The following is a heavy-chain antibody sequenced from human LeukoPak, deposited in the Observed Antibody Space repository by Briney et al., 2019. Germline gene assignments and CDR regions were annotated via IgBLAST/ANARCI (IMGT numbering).Heavy chain of an antibody. CDR2: INPNSGGT. V-gene: IGHV1-2*02. D-gene: IGHD3-10*01. J-gene: IGHJ4*02. CDR3: AREPAGSVTGFAPFDS. CDR1: GYTFSDNY. Sequence: ASVKVSCKESGYTFSDNYMHWVRQAPGQGLGWMGWINPNSGGTKYAQKFQGRVTMSRDTSVSTAYMELSRLTSDDTALYYCAREPAGSVTGFAPFDSWGQGTLVTVSS.